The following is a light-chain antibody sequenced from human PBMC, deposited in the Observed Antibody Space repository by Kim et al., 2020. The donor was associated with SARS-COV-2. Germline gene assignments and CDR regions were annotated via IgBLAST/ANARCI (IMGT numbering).Light chain of an antibody. Sequence: PGGRVTIPRSSRSGDVTIGYYQHGFQQKPGKAPRALIYSITTRHSWTPARCAGALLGGKAALTLSGAKPEDEAEYYCLLYYDGAQVFGGGTQLTVL. V-gene: IGLV7-43*01. CDR2: SIT. J-gene: IGLJ2*01. CDR3: LLYYDGAQV. CDR1: SGDVTIGYY.